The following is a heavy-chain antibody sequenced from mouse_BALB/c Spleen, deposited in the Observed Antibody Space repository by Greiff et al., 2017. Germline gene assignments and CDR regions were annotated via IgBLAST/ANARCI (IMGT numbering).Heavy chain of an antibody. D-gene: IGHD1-2*01. Sequence: EVKVEESGGGLVKPGGSLKLSCAASGFTFSSYAMSWVRQSPEKRLEWVAEISSGGSYTYYPDTVTGRFTISRDNAKNTLYLEMSSLRSEDTAMYYCARDGNYGYGFAYWGQGTLVTVSA. CDR3: ARDGNYGYGFAY. CDR1: GFTFSSYA. J-gene: IGHJ3*01. V-gene: IGHV5-9-4*01. CDR2: ISSGGSYT.